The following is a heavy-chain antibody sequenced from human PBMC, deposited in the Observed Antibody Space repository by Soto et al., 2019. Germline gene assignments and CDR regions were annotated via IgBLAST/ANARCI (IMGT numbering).Heavy chain of an antibody. CDR1: EFSFSSYA. CDR2: ISFDGNII. D-gene: IGHD3-9*01. CDR3: ARTFDTIRYYFGY. J-gene: IGHJ4*02. V-gene: IGHV3-30-3*01. Sequence: GGSLRLSCAASEFSFSSYAMHWIRQAPGKGREWVAVISFDGNIIHYADSVKGRFIISRDNSKNTVYLQIHSLSGEATAVYYCARTFDTIRYYFGYWGKGTLVTVSS.